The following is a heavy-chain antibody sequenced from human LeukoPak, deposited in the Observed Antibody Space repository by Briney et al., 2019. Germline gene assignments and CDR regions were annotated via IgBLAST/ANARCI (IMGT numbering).Heavy chain of an antibody. Sequence: TGGSLRLSCVVSGFTFSSNWMSWVRQAPGKGLEWVANIKQDGSEKYYVDSVKGRFTISRDNAKNSLYLQMNSLRAEDTAVYYCARFLVATIDDGMDVWGQGTTVTVSS. D-gene: IGHD5-12*01. V-gene: IGHV3-7*01. CDR3: ARFLVATIDDGMDV. CDR2: IKQDGSEK. CDR1: GFTFSSNW. J-gene: IGHJ6*02.